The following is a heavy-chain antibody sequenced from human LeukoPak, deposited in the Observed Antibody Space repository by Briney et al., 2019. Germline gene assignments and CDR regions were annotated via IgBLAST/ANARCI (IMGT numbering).Heavy chain of an antibody. CDR3: ARDGAGDPGAFDI. CDR1: GYTFTGYY. J-gene: IGHJ3*02. Sequence: ASVKVSCKASGYTFTGYYMHWVRQAPGQGLEWMGWINPNSGGTNYAQKFQGWVTMTRDTSISTAYMELSRLRSDDTAVYYCARDGAGDPGAFDIWGQGTMVTVSS. CDR2: INPNSGGT. D-gene: IGHD7-27*01. V-gene: IGHV1-2*04.